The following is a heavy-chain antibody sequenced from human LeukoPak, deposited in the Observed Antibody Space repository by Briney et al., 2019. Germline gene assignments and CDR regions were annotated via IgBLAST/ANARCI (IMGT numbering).Heavy chain of an antibody. Sequence: SETLSLTCTVSSGSISSYYVSWIRQPPGKGLEWVRYIYYSGSTNYNPSLKSRVTISVDTSKNQFSLKLSSVAAADTDVYYCARGKTYYDISKDAFDIWGEGAMVTVSS. D-gene: IGHD3-22*01. CDR1: SGSISSYY. V-gene: IGHV4-59*01. CDR2: IYYSGST. CDR3: ARGKTYYDISKDAFDI. J-gene: IGHJ3*02.